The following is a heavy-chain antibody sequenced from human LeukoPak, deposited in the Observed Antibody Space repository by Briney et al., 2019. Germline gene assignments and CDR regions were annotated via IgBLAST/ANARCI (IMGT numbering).Heavy chain of an antibody. CDR3: ARTRRGTTVVTPGLVGY. J-gene: IGHJ4*02. CDR2: ISSSGSTI. D-gene: IGHD4-23*01. Sequence: GGSLRLSCAASGFTFSDYYMSWIRQAPGKGLEWVSYISSSGSTIYYADSVKGRFTISRDNAKNSLYLQMNSLRAEDTAVYYCARTRRGTTVVTPGLVGYWGQGTLVTVSS. CDR1: GFTFSDYY. V-gene: IGHV3-11*01.